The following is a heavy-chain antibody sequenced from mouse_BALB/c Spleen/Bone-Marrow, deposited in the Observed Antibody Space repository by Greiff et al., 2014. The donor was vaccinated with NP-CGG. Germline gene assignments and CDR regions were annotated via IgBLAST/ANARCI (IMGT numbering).Heavy chain of an antibody. D-gene: IGHD1-1*01. V-gene: IGHV1-62-2*01. Sequence: VQLQQSGAELVKPGASVKLSCKASGYTFTENIIHWVKQRPGQGLEWIGWFYPGSGSIKYNEKFKDKATLTADKSSSTVYMELSRLTSEDSAVYFCARHEKANYGNYAMDYWGQGTSVTVSS. CDR1: GYTFTENI. CDR2: FYPGSGSI. J-gene: IGHJ4*01. CDR3: ARHEKANYGNYAMDY.